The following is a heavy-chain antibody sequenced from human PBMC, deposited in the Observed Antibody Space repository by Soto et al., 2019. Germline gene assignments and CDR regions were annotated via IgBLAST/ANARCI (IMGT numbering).Heavy chain of an antibody. J-gene: IGHJ4*02. D-gene: IGHD3-10*01. CDR3: ARAPMVRGVPLDFDY. CDR1: GESFSGHY. Sequence: QVQLQQWGTRLLKPSETLSLTCAVFGESFSGHYWSWIRQPPGQGLEWIGEIEHGGSTNYNPSLKSRVRMSGDTTRKQCSLRLNSVIAADTAVYYCARAPMVRGVPLDFDYWGQGTLVTVSS. V-gene: IGHV4-34*02. CDR2: IEHGGST.